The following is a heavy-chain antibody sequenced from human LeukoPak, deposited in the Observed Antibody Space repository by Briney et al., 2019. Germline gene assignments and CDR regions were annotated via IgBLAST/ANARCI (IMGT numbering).Heavy chain of an antibody. Sequence: PGGSLRLSCAASGFTFSDYYMNWIRQAPGKGLEWVSYISSSGSTIYYADSVKGRFTISRDNAKNSLYLQMNSLRAKDTAVYYCARGVYYDILTGYQSVNFDYWGQGTLVTVSS. D-gene: IGHD3-9*01. V-gene: IGHV3-11*04. CDR3: ARGVYYDILTGYQSVNFDY. CDR2: ISSSGSTI. CDR1: GFTFSDYY. J-gene: IGHJ4*02.